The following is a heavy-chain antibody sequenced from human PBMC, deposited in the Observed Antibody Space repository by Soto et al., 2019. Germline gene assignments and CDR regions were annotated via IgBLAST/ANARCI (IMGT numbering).Heavy chain of an antibody. CDR1: GGSISSYY. J-gene: IGHJ4*02. V-gene: IGHV4-59*01. Sequence: SETLSLTCTVSGGSISSYYWSWIRQPPGKGLKWIGYIYYSGSTNCNPSLKSRVTISVDTSKNQFSLKLSSVTAADTAVYYCARVGIYDSSGYLDYWGQGTLVTVSS. D-gene: IGHD3-22*01. CDR3: ARVGIYDSSGYLDY. CDR2: IYYSGST.